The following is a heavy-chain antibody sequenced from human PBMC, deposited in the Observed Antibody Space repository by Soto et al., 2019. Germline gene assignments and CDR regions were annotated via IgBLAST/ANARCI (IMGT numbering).Heavy chain of an antibody. J-gene: IGHJ6*02. D-gene: IGHD6-19*01. V-gene: IGHV3-23*01. CDR1: GFTFSSYA. CDR2: ISGSGGST. Sequence: GGSLRLSCAASGFTFSSYAMSWVRQAPGKGLEWVSAISGSGGSTYYADSVKGRFTISRDNSKNTLYLQMNSLRAEDTAVYYCAKEGSSGGGGYYYYYGMDVWGQGTTVTVSS. CDR3: AKEGSSGGGGYYYYYGMDV.